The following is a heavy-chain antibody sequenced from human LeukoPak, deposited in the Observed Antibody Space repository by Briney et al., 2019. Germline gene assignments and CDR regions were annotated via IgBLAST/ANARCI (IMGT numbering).Heavy chain of an antibody. CDR3: ARGMAAAYDYNWFDS. CDR1: GGSISSYD. J-gene: IGHJ5*01. CDR2: IYASGNT. Sequence: SETLSLTCTVSGGSISSYDWSWIGQPTGKGPEWIGRIYASGNTRYNPSLKSRLTMSVDTSKNQFSLKLSSVTAADTAIYFCARGMAAAYDYNWFDSWGQGTLVTVSS. V-gene: IGHV4-4*07. D-gene: IGHD5-12*01.